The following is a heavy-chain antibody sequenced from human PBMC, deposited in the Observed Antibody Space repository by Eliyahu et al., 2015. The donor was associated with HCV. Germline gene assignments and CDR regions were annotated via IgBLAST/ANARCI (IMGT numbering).Heavy chain of an antibody. CDR1: GGSINXGDYY. D-gene: IGHD3-22*01. V-gene: IGHV4-30-4*01. CDR3: ARDGDSVDSYPWRSFDY. J-gene: IGHJ4*02. CDR2: IYSRWTP. Sequence: QVQLQESGPGVLKPSQTLTLXCTVXGGSINXGDYYWSWIRQSPGKGLEWLGYIYSRWTPLDNPSLESRLTISFDTSKSHFSLVLRSVTAADTARYYCARDGDSVDSYPWRSFDYWGQGAPSHRLL.